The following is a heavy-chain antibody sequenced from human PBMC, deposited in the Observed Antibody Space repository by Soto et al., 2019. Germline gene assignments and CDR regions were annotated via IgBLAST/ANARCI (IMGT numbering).Heavy chain of an antibody. J-gene: IGHJ6*02. CDR3: ATSNVLRFLEWLPPLWDYYYGMDV. D-gene: IGHD3-3*01. V-gene: IGHV3-7*03. CDR2: IKQDGSEN. Sequence: GGSLRLSCAASGFTFSSYWMSWVRQAPGKGLEWVANIKQDGSENYYVDSVRGRFTISRDNAKNSLYLQMNSLRAEDTAVYYCATSNVLRFLEWLPPLWDYYYGMDVWGQGTTVTVSS. CDR1: GFTFSSYW.